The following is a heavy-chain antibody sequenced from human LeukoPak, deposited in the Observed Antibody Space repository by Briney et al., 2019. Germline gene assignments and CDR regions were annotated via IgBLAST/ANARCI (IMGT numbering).Heavy chain of an antibody. V-gene: IGHV3-30*02. CDR3: ARVRYGAFDY. Sequence: GESPRLSCAASGFTFSSYGMHWVRQAPGKGLEWVAFIRYDGSNKYYADSVKGRFTISRDNAKNSLYLQMNSLRAEDTAVYYCARVRYGAFDYWGQGTLVTVSS. D-gene: IGHD1-14*01. CDR1: GFTFSSYG. J-gene: IGHJ4*02. CDR2: IRYDGSNK.